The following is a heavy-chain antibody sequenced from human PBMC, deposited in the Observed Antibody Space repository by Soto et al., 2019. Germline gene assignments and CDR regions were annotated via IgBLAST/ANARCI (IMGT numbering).Heavy chain of an antibody. Sequence: QVQLVQSGAAVRKPGSSAKVSCKASGGTFTKYAITWVRQAPRQGLEWMGGIVPLPGTTNYAQKFRGGVTISTDESTSTAYLKLSSLRSEDTAVYYCASGVGGLGGSSGWPDYAFDVWGQGTMVIVSS. J-gene: IGHJ3*01. CDR2: IVPLPGTT. CDR3: ASGVGGLGGSSGWPDYAFDV. CDR1: GGTFTKYA. V-gene: IGHV1-69*01. D-gene: IGHD6-19*01.